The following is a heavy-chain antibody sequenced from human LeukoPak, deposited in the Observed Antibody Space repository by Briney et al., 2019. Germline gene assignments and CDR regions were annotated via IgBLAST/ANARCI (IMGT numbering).Heavy chain of an antibody. CDR2: IYYSGST. D-gene: IGHD3-22*01. Sequence: SETLSLTCTVSSGSFSSYYWSWIRQPPGKGLEWIGYIYYSGSTNYNPSLKSRVTISVDTSKNQFSLKLSSVTAADTAVYYCARHRDSSGYYTQWFDYWGQGTLVTVSS. J-gene: IGHJ4*02. V-gene: IGHV4-59*08. CDR3: ARHRDSSGYYTQWFDY. CDR1: SGSFSSYY.